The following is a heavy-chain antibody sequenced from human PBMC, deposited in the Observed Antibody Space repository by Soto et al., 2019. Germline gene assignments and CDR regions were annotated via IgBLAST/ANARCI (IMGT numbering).Heavy chain of an antibody. D-gene: IGHD1-26*01. J-gene: IGHJ4*02. CDR2: ISYDGSNK. CDR3: AKGLNSGSYRGFDY. Sequence: QVQLVESGGGVVQHGRSLRLSCAASGFTFSNYGIHWVRQAPGKGLEWVAVISYDGSNKYYADSVKGRFTISRDNSKNTLFLQMNSLRAEDTAVYYCAKGLNSGSYRGFDYWGQGTLVTVSS. CDR1: GFTFSNYG. V-gene: IGHV3-30*18.